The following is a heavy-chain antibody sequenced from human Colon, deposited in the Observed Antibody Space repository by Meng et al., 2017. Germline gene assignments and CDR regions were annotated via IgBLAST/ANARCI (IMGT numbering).Heavy chain of an antibody. D-gene: IGHD5-12*01. J-gene: IGHJ4*02. CDR2: INPDSGGT. V-gene: IGHV1-2*02. Sequence: QVQLVQSGAGVKKPGASVKVSCKAPGYSFTAYYIHWVRQAPGQGLEWMGWINPDSGGTKYTQNFQGRVTMTRDTSISTAYMDLSRLRSDDTAIYYCARVSYSGYDPDYWGQGTLVTVSS. CDR1: GYSFTAYY. CDR3: ARVSYSGYDPDY.